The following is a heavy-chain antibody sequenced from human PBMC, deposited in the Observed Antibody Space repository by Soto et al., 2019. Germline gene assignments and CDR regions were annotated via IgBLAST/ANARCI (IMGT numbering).Heavy chain of an antibody. CDR3: VRHGAFRHCFTY. D-gene: IGHD2-21*01. J-gene: IGHJ4*02. V-gene: IGHV4-39*01. CDR1: GGSISSSSYS. Sequence: QLQLQESGPGLVKPSETLSLTCTVSGGSISSSSYSWDWIRQPPGKGLEWIGSIYYSGSTSYNPYLKSRVTSSVDTSMNQFSLKLNSVTAADTAVYYCVRHGAFRHCFTYWGQGSLVTVSS. CDR2: IYYSGST.